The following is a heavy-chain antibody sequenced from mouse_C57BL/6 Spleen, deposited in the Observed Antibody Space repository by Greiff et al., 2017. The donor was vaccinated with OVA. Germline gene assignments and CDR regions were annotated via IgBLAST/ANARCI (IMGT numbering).Heavy chain of an antibody. CDR3: ARAGWDWYFDV. CDR1: GYSFTSYY. J-gene: IGHJ1*03. V-gene: IGHV1-66*01. D-gene: IGHD1-2*01. CDR2: IYPGSGNT. Sequence: LVESGPELVKPGASVKISCKASGYSFTSYYIHWVKQRPGQGLEWIGWIYPGSGNTKYNEKFKGKATLTADTSSSTAYMQLSSLTSEDSAVYYCARAGWDWYFDVWGTGTTVTVSS.